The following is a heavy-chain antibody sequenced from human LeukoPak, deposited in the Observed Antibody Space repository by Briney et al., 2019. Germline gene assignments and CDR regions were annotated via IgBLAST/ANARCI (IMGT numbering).Heavy chain of an antibody. J-gene: IGHJ2*01. CDR3: AKDRYSSGWASYWYFDL. D-gene: IGHD6-19*01. CDR2: ISGSGGST. V-gene: IGHV3-23*01. CDR1: GFTFSSYA. Sequence: GGSLRLSCAASGFTFSSYAMSWVRQAPGKGLEWVSAISGSGGSTYYADSVKGRFTISRDNSKNTLYLQMNSLRAEDTAVYYCAKDRYSSGWASYWYFDLWGRGTLVTVS.